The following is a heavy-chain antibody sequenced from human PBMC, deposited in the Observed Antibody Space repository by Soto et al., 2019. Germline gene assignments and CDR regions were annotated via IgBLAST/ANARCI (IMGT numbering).Heavy chain of an antibody. CDR3: ARGRYGEY. CDR1: GYTFTSYG. V-gene: IGHV1-18*01. Sequence: QVHLVQSGAEVKKPGASVKVSCKASGYTFTSYGITWVRQAPGQGLEWMGWISAHNGNTDYAQKLQGRVIVNRDTSTSTAYMELRRLRSEDTAVYYCARGRYGEYWGQGALVTVSS. D-gene: IGHD3-10*01. CDR2: ISAHNGNT. J-gene: IGHJ4*02.